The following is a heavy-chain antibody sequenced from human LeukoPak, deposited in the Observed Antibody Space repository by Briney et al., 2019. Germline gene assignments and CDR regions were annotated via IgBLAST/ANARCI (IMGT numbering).Heavy chain of an antibody. CDR1: GFTFSSEW. D-gene: IGHD3-10*01. CDR3: ARDWTYYYGSGSSFDY. V-gene: IGHV3-7*01. Sequence: GGSLRLSCGASGFTFSSEWMSWVRQAPGEGLERVANIKQEGSEKYYVDSVKGLFTISRENAKNSLYLQMNSLRAEDTAVYYCARDWTYYYGSGSSFDYWGQGTLVTVSS. CDR2: IKQEGSEK. J-gene: IGHJ4*02.